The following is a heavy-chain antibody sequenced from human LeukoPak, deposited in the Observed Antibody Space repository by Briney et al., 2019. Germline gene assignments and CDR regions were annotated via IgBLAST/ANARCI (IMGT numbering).Heavy chain of an antibody. J-gene: IGHJ2*01. CDR3: ARHSSSGMNFYWYFDL. D-gene: IGHD6-6*01. CDR2: IYYSGST. Sequence: SETLSLTCTVSGGSISSCYWSWIRQPPGKGLEWIGYIYYSGSTNYNPSLKSRVTISVDTSKNQFSLKLSSVTAADTAVYYCARHSSSGMNFYWYFDLWGRGTLVTVSS. V-gene: IGHV4-59*08. CDR1: GGSISSCY.